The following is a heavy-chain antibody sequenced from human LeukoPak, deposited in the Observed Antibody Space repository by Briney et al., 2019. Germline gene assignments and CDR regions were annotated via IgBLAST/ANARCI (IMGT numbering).Heavy chain of an antibody. V-gene: IGHV3-30*03. Sequence: PGRSLRLSCAASGFTFSTYDMHWVRQAPGKGLEWVAIISYDGSDKYYADSVKGRFTISRDNAKNTLYLQMNSLRAEDTAVYYCLRDRNYYSLFDYWGQGTLVTVSS. CDR1: GFTFSTYD. J-gene: IGHJ4*02. CDR2: ISYDGSDK. D-gene: IGHD3-22*01. CDR3: LRDRNYYSLFDY.